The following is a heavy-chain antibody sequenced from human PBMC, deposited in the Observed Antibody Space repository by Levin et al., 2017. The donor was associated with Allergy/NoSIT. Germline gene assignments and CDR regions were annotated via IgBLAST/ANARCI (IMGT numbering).Heavy chain of an antibody. V-gene: IGHV3-30-3*01. CDR2: ISYDGSNK. CDR1: GFTFSSYA. CDR3: ASLPPDASLYQSDF. J-gene: IGHJ4*02. Sequence: PGGSLRLSCAASGFTFSSYAMHWVRQAPGKGLEWVAIISYDGSNKYYADSVKGRFTISRDNSKNTLYLQMNSLRAEDTAMYYCASLPPDASLYQSDFWGQGTLVTVSS. D-gene: IGHD2-15*01.